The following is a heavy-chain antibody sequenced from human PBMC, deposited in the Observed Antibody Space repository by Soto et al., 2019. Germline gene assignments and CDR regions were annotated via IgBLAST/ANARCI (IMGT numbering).Heavy chain of an antibody. D-gene: IGHD5-18*01. Sequence: SVKVSCKASGGTFSSYAISWVRQAPGQGLEWMGGIIPIFGTANYAQKFQGRVTMTRNTSISTAYMELSSLRSEDTAVYYCARDHGYSYGSVYYFDYWGQGTLVTVSS. CDR3: ARDHGYSYGSVYYFDY. CDR2: IIPIFGTA. V-gene: IGHV1-69*05. J-gene: IGHJ4*02. CDR1: GGTFSSYA.